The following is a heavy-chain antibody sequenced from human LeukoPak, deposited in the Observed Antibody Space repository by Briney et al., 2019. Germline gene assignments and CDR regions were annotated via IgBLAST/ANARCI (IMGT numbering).Heavy chain of an antibody. V-gene: IGHV4-34*01. CDR1: GAPLSGSQ. Sequence: PSEPLSLTCAVYGAPLSGSQWSWIRQPPGKGLEWMGEIKAGGRTNYNPSLTSRVTISADTSKTHFPLSLSYVSAADTAIYSCAIERNFKGRGVIKSYYCYCYMDVWGKGTPVTVSS. D-gene: IGHD3-10*01. CDR3: AIERNFKGRGVIKSYYCYCYMDV. J-gene: IGHJ6*03. CDR2: IKAGGRT.